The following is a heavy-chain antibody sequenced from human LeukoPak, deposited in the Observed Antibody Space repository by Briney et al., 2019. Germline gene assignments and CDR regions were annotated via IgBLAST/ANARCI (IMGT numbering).Heavy chain of an antibody. V-gene: IGHV3-48*03. D-gene: IGHD1-26*01. J-gene: IGHJ6*03. CDR3: ARDPYSGSYGNYYYYFMDV. CDR2: ISSSGSTI. Sequence: GGSLRLSCAVSGFTFSSYEMNWVRQAPGKGLEWVSYISSSGSTIYYADSVKGRFTISRDNAKNSLYLQMNSLRAEDTAVYYCARDPYSGSYGNYYYYFMDVWGKGTTVTISS. CDR1: GFTFSSYE.